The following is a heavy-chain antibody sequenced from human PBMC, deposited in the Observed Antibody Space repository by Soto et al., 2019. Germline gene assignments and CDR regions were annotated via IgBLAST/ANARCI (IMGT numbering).Heavy chain of an antibody. J-gene: IGHJ4*02. D-gene: IGHD3-16*02. CDR2: IKSKTDGGTT. Sequence: EVQLVESGGGLVKPGGSLRLSCAASGFTFSNAWMSWVRQAPGKGLEWVGRIKSKTDGGTTDYAAPVKGRFTISRDDSKNTLYLQMNSLKTEDTAVYYCTTAPPPIHYDYVWGSYRYIYDYWGQGTLVTVSS. CDR1: GFTFSNAW. CDR3: TTAPPPIHYDYVWGSYRYIYDY. V-gene: IGHV3-15*01.